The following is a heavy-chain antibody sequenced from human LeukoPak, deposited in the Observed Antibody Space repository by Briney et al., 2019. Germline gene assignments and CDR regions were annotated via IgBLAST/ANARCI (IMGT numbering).Heavy chain of an antibody. J-gene: IGHJ5*02. CDR2: IYVSGST. D-gene: IGHD1-7*01. CDR1: GASISSYY. CDR3: ARDSGTTGEVKFDP. V-gene: IGHV4-4*07. Sequence: SETLSLTCTVSGASISSYYWSWIRQPAGKGLEWIGRIYVSGSTTYNPSLESRVTISLDTSKNQISLRLTSMTAADTAVYYCARDSGTTGEVKFDPWGQGTLVTVSS.